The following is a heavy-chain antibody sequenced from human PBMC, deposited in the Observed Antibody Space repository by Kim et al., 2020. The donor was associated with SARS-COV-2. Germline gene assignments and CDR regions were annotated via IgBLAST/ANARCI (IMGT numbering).Heavy chain of an antibody. Sequence: GGSLRLSCAASGFTFSSYDMHWVRQATGKGLEWVSAIGTAGDTYYPGSVKGRFTISRENAKNSLYLQMNSLRAGDTAVYYCARGGPSSLIAAAGTWNWDYYYGMDVWGQATTVTVSS. CDR1: GFTFSSYD. J-gene: IGHJ6*02. V-gene: IGHV3-13*04. CDR2: IGTAGDT. CDR3: ARGGPSSLIAAAGTWNWDYYYGMDV. D-gene: IGHD6-13*01.